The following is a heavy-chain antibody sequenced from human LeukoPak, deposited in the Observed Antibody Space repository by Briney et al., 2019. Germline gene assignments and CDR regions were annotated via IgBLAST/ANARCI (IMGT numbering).Heavy chain of an antibody. D-gene: IGHD3-10*01. CDR1: GFTFNSYT. CDR3: ARYITGPSYLDY. V-gene: IGHV3-21*04. J-gene: IGHJ4*02. Sequence: GGSLRLSCAASGFTFNSYTMTWVRQAPGKGLEWVSSISSSSSYIYYADSVKGRFTISRDNAKNSLYLQMNSLRAEDTAVYYCARYITGPSYLDYWGQGALVTVSS. CDR2: ISSSSSYI.